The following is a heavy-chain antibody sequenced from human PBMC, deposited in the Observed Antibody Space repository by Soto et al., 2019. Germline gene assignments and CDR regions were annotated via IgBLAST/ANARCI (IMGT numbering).Heavy chain of an antibody. CDR2: ISHDAKNK. CDR3: RAGYYFGDY. CDR1: GFSFSSYG. D-gene: IGHD3-22*01. J-gene: IGHJ4*02. V-gene: IGHV3-30*03. Sequence: QVQLVESGGGVVQPGRSLRLSCAASGFSFSSYGLQWVRQAPGKGLDWVAVISHDAKNKYYADSVKGRSTISRDNSKNTLCLQMNSLRPEDTAVYYCRAGYYFGDYWGQGTLVIVSS.